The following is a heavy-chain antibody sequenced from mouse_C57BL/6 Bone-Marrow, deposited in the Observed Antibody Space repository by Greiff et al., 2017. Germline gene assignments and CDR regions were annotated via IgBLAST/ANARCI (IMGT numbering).Heavy chain of an antibody. CDR1: GYTFTDYE. D-gene: IGHD1-1*01. CDR2: IDPETGGT. CDR3: TPYYYGSSYTY. Sequence: QVQLQQSGPELVRPGVSVKISCKGSGYTFTDYEMHWVKQTPVHGLEWIGAIDPETGGTAYNQKFKGKAILTADKSSSTAYMELRSLTSEDSAVYYCTPYYYGSSYTYWGQGTLVTVSA. V-gene: IGHV1-15*01. J-gene: IGHJ3*01.